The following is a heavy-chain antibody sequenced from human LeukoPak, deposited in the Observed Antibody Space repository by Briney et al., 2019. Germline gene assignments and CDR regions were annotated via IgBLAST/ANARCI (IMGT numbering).Heavy chain of an antibody. CDR3: ARDKGGDTAMGH. CDR1: GGSISSYY. D-gene: IGHD5-18*01. J-gene: IGHJ4*02. CDR2: IYYTGST. V-gene: IGHV4-59*12. Sequence: SGTLSLTCTVSGGSISSYYWSWIRQPPGKGLEWIGYIYYTGSTNYNPSLKSRVTISVDTSKNQFSLKLSSVTAADTAVYYCARDKGGDTAMGHWGQGTLVTVSS.